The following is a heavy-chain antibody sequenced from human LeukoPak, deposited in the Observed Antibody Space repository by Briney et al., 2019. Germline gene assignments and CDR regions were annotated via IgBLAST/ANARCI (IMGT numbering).Heavy chain of an antibody. D-gene: IGHD2-21*02. J-gene: IGHJ4*02. Sequence: MSQGRVTITTDESTSTAYMDLSSLKSEDTAVYYCARLMTSCYYFDYWGQGTLVTVSS. CDR3: ARLMTSCYYFDY. V-gene: IGHV1-69*05.